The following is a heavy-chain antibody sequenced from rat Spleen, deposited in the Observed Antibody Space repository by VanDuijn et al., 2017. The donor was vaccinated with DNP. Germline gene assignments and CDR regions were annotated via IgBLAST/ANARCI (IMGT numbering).Heavy chain of an antibody. D-gene: IGHD1-7*01. CDR3: ATSSYYGYDYGFGY. V-gene: IGHV5S10*01. CDR2: IIYDGSST. Sequence: EVQLVESGGGLVQPGRPLKLSCAASGFTFSDYYMAWVRQSPKKGLEWVATIIYDGSSTYYRDSVRGRFTISRDYARSTLYLQMDSLRSEDTATYYCATSSYYGYDYGFGYWGQGTLVTVSS. J-gene: IGHJ3*01. CDR1: GFTFSDYY.